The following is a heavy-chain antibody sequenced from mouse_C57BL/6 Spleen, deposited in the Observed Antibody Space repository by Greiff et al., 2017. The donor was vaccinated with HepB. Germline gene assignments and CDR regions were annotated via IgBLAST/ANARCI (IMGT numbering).Heavy chain of an antibody. CDR2: ISSGSSTI. CDR3: ARDDYGSSYAMDY. J-gene: IGHJ4*01. D-gene: IGHD1-1*01. V-gene: IGHV5-17*01. CDR1: GFTFSDYG. Sequence: EVKLVESGGGLVKPGGSLKLSCAASGFTFSDYGMHWVRQAPEKGLEWVAYISSGSSTIYYADTVKGRFTISRDNAKNTLFLQMTSLRSEDTAMYYCARDDYGSSYAMDYWGQGTSVTVSS.